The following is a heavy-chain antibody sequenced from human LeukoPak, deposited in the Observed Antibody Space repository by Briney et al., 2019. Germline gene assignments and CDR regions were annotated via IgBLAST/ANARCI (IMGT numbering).Heavy chain of an antibody. CDR3: ARGHDFVWGSYRTSFDY. CDR2: ISAYNGNT. Sequence: GGSLRLSCAASGFTFSSYAMSWVRQAPGQGLEWMGWISAYNGNTNYAQKFQDRVTMTTDTSTSTAYMELRSLRSDDTAVYYCARGHDFVWGSYRTSFDYWGQGTLVTVSS. V-gene: IGHV1-18*01. D-gene: IGHD3-16*02. J-gene: IGHJ4*02. CDR1: GFTFSSYA.